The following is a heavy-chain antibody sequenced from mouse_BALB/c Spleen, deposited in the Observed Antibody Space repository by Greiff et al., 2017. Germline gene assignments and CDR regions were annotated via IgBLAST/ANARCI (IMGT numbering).Heavy chain of an antibody. J-gene: IGHJ2*01. CDR3: ARPSYGNYPDY. CDR2: IYPGDGDT. D-gene: IGHD2-10*02. Sequence: VQLQESGAELARPGASVKLSCKASGYTFTSYWMQWVKQRPGQGLEWIGAIYPGDGDTRYTQKFKGKATLTADKSSSTAYMQLSSLASEDSAVYYCARPSYGNYPDYWGQGTTLTVSS. CDR1: GYTFTSYW. V-gene: IGHV1-87*01.